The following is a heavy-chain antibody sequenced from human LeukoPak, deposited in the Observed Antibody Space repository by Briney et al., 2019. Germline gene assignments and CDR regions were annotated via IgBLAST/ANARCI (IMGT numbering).Heavy chain of an antibody. V-gene: IGHV3-53*01. D-gene: IGHD2-2*01. J-gene: IGHJ4*02. CDR3: ARGAADIVYYFDY. Sequence: GGSLRLSCAASGFTVSSIYMSWVRQAPGKGLEWVSVIYSGGSTYYADSVKGRFTISRDNSKNTLYLQMNSLRAEDTAVYYCARGAADIVYYFDYWGQGTLVTVSS. CDR2: IYSGGST. CDR1: GFTVSSIY.